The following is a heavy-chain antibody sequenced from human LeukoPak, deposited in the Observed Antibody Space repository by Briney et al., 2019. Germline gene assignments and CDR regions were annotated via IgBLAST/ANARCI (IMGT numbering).Heavy chain of an antibody. CDR3: AKDLSPYYYGSSGPIDP. V-gene: IGHV3-23*01. J-gene: IGHJ5*02. CDR1: GFTFSSYA. CDR2: ISGSGGST. Sequence: GGSLRLSCAASGFTFSSYAMSWVRQAPGKGLEWVSAISGSGGSTYYADSVKGRFTISRDNSKNTLYLQMNSLRAEDTAVYYCAKDLSPYYYGSSGPIDPWGQGTLVTVSS. D-gene: IGHD3-22*01.